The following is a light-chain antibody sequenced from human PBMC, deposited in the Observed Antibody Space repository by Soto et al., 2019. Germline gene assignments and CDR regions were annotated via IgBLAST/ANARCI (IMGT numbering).Light chain of an antibody. CDR1: QSISSY. Sequence: DIQMTQSPSSLSPSVGDRVTITCRASQSISSYLNWYQQKPGKAPNLLIYAASSLQSGVPSRFSGSGSGTDFTLTISSVQPEDFATYYCQQSYNTPPTFGPGTKVDIK. CDR3: QQSYNTPPT. CDR2: AAS. V-gene: IGKV1-39*01. J-gene: IGKJ3*01.